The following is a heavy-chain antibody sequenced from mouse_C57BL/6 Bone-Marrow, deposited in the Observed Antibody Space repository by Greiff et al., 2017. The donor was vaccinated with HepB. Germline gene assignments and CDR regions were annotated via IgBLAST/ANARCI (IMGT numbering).Heavy chain of an antibody. CDR3: ARRWLLRGIAY. V-gene: IGHV1-81*01. J-gene: IGHJ3*01. Sequence: VQLQQSGAELARPGASVKLSCKASGYTFTSYGISWVKQRTGQGLEWIGEIYPRSGNTYYNEKFKGKATLTADKSSSTAYMELRILTSEDSAVYFCARRWLLRGIAYWGQGTLVTVSA. CDR1: GYTFTSYG. CDR2: IYPRSGNT. D-gene: IGHD2-3*01.